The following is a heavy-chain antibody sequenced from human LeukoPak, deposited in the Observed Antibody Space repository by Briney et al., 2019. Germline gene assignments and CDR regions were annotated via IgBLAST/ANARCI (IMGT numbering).Heavy chain of an antibody. J-gene: IGHJ2*01. CDR1: GFTFDDYA. CDR2: ISWNSGSI. Sequence: GRSLRLSCAASGFTFDDYAMHWVRQAPGKGLEWVSGISWNSGSIGYADSVKGRFTISRDNAKNSLYLQMNSLRAEDTALYYCAKDEKAMDYWYFDLWGRGTLVTVSS. CDR3: AKDEKAMDYWYFDL. V-gene: IGHV3-9*01. D-gene: IGHD5-18*01.